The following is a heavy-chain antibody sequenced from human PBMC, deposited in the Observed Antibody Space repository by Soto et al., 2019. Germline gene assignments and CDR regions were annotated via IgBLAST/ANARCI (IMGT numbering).Heavy chain of an antibody. Sequence: GASVKVSCKASGYTFTSYGISWLRQAPGQGLEWMGWISAYNGNTNYAQKLQGRVTMTTDTSTSTAYMELRSLRSDDTAVYYCARHKYGSGSYYRRGGYGMDVWGQGTTVTVSS. CDR2: ISAYNGNT. J-gene: IGHJ6*02. CDR3: ARHKYGSGSYYRRGGYGMDV. V-gene: IGHV1-18*04. CDR1: GYTFTSYG. D-gene: IGHD3-10*01.